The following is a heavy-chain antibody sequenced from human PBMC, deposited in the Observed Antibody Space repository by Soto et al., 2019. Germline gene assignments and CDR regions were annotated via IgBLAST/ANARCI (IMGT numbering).Heavy chain of an antibody. V-gene: IGHV3-21*01. CDR3: ARDVQSEVWYFDL. CDR1: GFTFSSYS. D-gene: IGHD1-1*01. CDR2: ISSSSSYI. Sequence: PGGSLRLSCAASGFTFSSYSMNWVRQAPGKGLEWVSSISSSSSYIYYADSVKGRFTISRDNAKNSLYLQMNSLRAEDTAVYYCARDVQSEVWYFDLWGRGTLVTVSS. J-gene: IGHJ2*01.